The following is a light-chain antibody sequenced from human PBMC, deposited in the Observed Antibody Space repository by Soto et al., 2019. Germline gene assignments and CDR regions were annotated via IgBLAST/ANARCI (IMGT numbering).Light chain of an antibody. V-gene: IGKV3-15*01. CDR1: QSVGSS. Sequence: IVMTQSPATLSVSPGERATLSCRASQSVGSSLAWYQQKPGQTPRLLIYGASARATGIPARFSGSGSGTEFTLTISSLQSEDFAAYYCQEYNNWPVTFGGGTKVEIK. CDR2: GAS. J-gene: IGKJ4*01. CDR3: QEYNNWPVT.